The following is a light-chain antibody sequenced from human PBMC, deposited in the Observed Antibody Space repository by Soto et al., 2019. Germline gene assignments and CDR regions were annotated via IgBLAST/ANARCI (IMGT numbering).Light chain of an antibody. CDR1: SSDVGGYNY. CDR2: DVN. V-gene: IGLV2-11*01. CDR3: CSYAGTYTYV. J-gene: IGLJ1*01. Sequence: QSLLTQPRSVSGSPGQSVTISCTGTSSDVGGYNYVSWYQQHPGKAPKLMIYDVNKRPSGVPDRFSGSKSGSTASLTISGLQSEDEADYFCCSYAGTYTYVFATGTKVTVL.